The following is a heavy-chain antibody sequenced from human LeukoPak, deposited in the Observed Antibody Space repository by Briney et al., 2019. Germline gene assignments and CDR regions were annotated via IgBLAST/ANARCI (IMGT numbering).Heavy chain of an antibody. V-gene: IGHV3-48*03. J-gene: IGHJ6*04. CDR2: ISSSGSTI. CDR3: ARERVYDYYYYDMDV. Sequence: GGSLRLSCAASGFTFSSYEMNWVRQAPGKGLEWVSYISSSGSTIYYADSVKGRFTISRDDAKNSLYLQMNSLRVEDTAVYYCARERVYDYYYYDMDVWGKGTTVTVSS. D-gene: IGHD6-13*01. CDR1: GFTFSSYE.